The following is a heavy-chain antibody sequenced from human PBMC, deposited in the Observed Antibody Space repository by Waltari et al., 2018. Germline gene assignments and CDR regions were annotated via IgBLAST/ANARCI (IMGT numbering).Heavy chain of an antibody. CDR3: ARVTNYYDSSGYYHPPYYFDY. Sequence: QVQLQESGPGLVKLSETLSLTCTVSGYSISSGYYWGWIRQPPGKGLEWIGSIYHSGSTYYNPALKSRVTISVDTSKNQFSLKLSSVTAADTAVYYCARVTNYYDSSGYYHPPYYFDYWGQGTLVTVSS. V-gene: IGHV4-38-2*02. J-gene: IGHJ4*02. D-gene: IGHD3-22*01. CDR2: IYHSGST. CDR1: GYSISSGYY.